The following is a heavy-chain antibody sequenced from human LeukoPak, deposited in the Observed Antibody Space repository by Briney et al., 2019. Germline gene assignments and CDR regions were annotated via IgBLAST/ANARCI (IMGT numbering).Heavy chain of an antibody. V-gene: IGHV4-34*01. CDR2: INHSGST. Sequence: SETLSLTCAVYGGSFSGYYWSWIRQPPGKGLEWIGEINHSGSTNYNPSLKSRVTISVDTSKNQFSLKLSSVTAADTAVYYCASRRVPAAIYYYYYGMDVWGQGTTVTVSS. CDR3: ASRRVPAAIYYYYYGMDV. D-gene: IGHD2-2*01. CDR1: GGSFSGYY. J-gene: IGHJ6*02.